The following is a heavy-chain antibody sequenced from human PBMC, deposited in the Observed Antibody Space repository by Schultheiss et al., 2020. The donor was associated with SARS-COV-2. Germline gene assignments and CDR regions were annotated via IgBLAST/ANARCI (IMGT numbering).Heavy chain of an antibody. V-gene: IGHV3-23*01. CDR1: GFTFSTYV. Sequence: GGSLRLSCTASGFTFSTYVISWVRQAPGKGLEWVSSISGSGGSTFYADSVKGRFTISRDNSGSTLYLEMNSLRAEDTAVYYCAKCPAHFDNSYFDSWGQGTLVTVSS. CDR3: AKCPAHFDNSYFDS. CDR2: ISGSGGST. D-gene: IGHD2/OR15-2a*01. J-gene: IGHJ4*02.